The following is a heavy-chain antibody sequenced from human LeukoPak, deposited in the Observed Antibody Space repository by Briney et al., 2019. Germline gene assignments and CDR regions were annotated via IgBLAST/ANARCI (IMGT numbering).Heavy chain of an antibody. CDR1: GGSISSGGYY. J-gene: IGHJ2*01. Sequence: PSETLSLTCTVSGGSISSGGYYWSWIRQHPGKGLEWIGYIYYSGSTYYNPSLKSRVTISVDTSKNQFSLKLSSVTAADTAVYYCVRSREWLTIGWYFDLWGRGTLVTVSS. CDR3: VRSREWLTIGWYFDL. D-gene: IGHD3-3*01. CDR2: IYYSGST. V-gene: IGHV4-31*03.